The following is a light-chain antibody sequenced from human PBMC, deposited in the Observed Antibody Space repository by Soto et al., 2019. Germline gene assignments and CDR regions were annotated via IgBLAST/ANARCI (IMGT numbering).Light chain of an antibody. J-gene: IGKJ2*01. CDR2: DAS. Sequence: DIQMTQSPSTLSASVGDRVTITCRASQSISNWLAWYQQKPGKAPKLLIFDASTLESGVPSRFSGSGSGTEFTLTISSLQPDDFATYYCQQYYSFSPSNTFGQGTMLEIK. CDR1: QSISNW. CDR3: QQYYSFSPSNT. V-gene: IGKV1-5*01.